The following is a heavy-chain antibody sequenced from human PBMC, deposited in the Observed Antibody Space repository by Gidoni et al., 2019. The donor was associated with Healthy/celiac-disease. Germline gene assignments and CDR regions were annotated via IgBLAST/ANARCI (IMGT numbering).Heavy chain of an antibody. Sequence: EVQLLESGGGLVQPGGSLRLSCAAYGFTFSSYAMSWVRQAPGKGLEWVSAISGSGGSTYYADSVKGRFTISRDNSKNTLYLQMNSLRAEDTAVYYCAKDPPPPGKYCGGDCIYGMDVWGQGTTVTVSS. CDR1: GFTFSSYA. D-gene: IGHD2-21*02. CDR2: ISGSGGST. CDR3: AKDPPPPGKYCGGDCIYGMDV. V-gene: IGHV3-23*01. J-gene: IGHJ6*02.